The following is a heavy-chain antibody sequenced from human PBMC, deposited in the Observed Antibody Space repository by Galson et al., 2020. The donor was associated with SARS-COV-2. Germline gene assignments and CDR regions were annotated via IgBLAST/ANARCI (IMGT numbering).Heavy chain of an antibody. J-gene: IGHJ6*03. D-gene: IGHD3-16*01. CDR1: GYTFTRYG. Sequence: ASVKVSCKASGYTFTRYGFNWVRQAPGQGLESMGWISAYNGNTYYTQKLQGGVTMTIDTSTSTAYMELRSLRSDDTAVYYCARWGPYDHYMDVWGRGTTVTVSS. CDR2: ISAYNGNT. V-gene: IGHV1-18*01. CDR3: ARWGPYDHYMDV.